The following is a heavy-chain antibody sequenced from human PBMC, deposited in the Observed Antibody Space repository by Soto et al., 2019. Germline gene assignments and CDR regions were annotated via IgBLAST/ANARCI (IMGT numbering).Heavy chain of an antibody. CDR2: IHYSGYT. J-gene: IGHJ4*02. D-gene: IGHD4-4*01. CDR3: AREYSSFEY. V-gene: IGHV4-59*01. CDR1: DGAISTYY. Sequence: QVQLQESGPGLVKPSETLSLTCTVSDGAISTYYWHWIRQPPGKGLEWIGYIHYSGYTSYNPSLNSRVTISVDASKSQFSVRLHSVTAADTAAYYCAREYSSFEYWGQGALVTVS.